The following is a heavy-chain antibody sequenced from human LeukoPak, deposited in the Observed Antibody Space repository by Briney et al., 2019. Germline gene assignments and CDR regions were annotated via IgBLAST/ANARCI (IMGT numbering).Heavy chain of an antibody. CDR3: AKIAPGPDYGSGSYYNEADY. CDR1: GFTFSSCG. CDR2: ISYDGSNN. Sequence: GGSLRLSCAASGFTFSSCGMHWVRQAPGKGLEWVAVISYDGSNNYCADSVKGRFTISRDNSMNTLYLQMNSLRAEDTAVYYCAKIAPGPDYGSGSYYNEADYWGQGTLVTVSS. D-gene: IGHD3-10*01. V-gene: IGHV3-30*18. J-gene: IGHJ4*02.